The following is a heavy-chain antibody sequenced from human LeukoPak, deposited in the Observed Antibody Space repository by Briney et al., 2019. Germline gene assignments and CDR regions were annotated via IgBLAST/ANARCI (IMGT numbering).Heavy chain of an antibody. Sequence: AGGSLRLSCAASGFTFSSYAMSWVRQAPGKGLEWVAIIWFDGSNKYYADSVKGRFTISRDNSKNTLYLQMNSLRAEDTAVYYCAREGEGYYDAFDIWGQGTMVTVSS. D-gene: IGHD3-16*01. CDR1: GFTFSSYA. V-gene: IGHV3-33*08. J-gene: IGHJ3*02. CDR3: AREGEGYYDAFDI. CDR2: IWFDGSNK.